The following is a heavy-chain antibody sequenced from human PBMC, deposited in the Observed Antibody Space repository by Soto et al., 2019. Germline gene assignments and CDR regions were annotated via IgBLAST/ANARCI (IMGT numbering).Heavy chain of an antibody. CDR2: IYHSGSN. V-gene: IGHV4-4*02. Sequence: TSETLSLTCAVYGGSISSSNWWSWVRQPPGKGLEWIGEIYHSGSNNYNPSLKSRFTISVDKSKNQFSLKLSSVTAADTAVYYCARDLFEYYYGMDVWGQGTTVTVSS. D-gene: IGHD2-21*01. J-gene: IGHJ6*02. CDR1: GGSISSSNW. CDR3: ARDLFEYYYGMDV.